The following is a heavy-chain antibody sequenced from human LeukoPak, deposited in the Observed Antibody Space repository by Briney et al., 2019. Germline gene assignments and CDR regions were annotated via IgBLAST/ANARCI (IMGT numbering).Heavy chain of an antibody. V-gene: IGHV3-7*03. D-gene: IGHD1-1*01. CDR1: GFTFSNYW. CDR2: IKQGGSEK. Sequence: GGSLRLSCTASGFTFSNYWMTWVRQAPGKGLEWVANIKQGGSEKYYVDSVKGRFTISRDNAKNSLYLQMNSLRAEDTAVYYCVSGTGAHGCWGQGTLVTVSS. J-gene: IGHJ4*02. CDR3: VSGTGAHGC.